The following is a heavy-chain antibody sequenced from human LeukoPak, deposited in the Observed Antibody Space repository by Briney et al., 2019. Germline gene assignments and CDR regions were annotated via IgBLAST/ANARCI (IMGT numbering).Heavy chain of an antibody. V-gene: IGHV5-51*01. D-gene: IGHD5-12*01. Sequence: GESLKISCKGSGYSFTSYWIGWVRQMPGKGVEWMGIIYPGDSDTTYRPSFQGQLTLSADKSTSTAYLQWSSLKASDTAMYYRARLRGYSGYDPFDYWGQGTLVTVSS. CDR3: ARLRGYSGYDPFDY. J-gene: IGHJ4*02. CDR1: GYSFTSYW. CDR2: IYPGDSDT.